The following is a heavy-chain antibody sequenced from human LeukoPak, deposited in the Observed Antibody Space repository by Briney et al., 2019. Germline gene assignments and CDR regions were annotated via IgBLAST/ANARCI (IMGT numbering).Heavy chain of an antibody. J-gene: IGHJ4*02. D-gene: IGHD3-9*01. CDR3: ARDLVIYRGDFDY. CDR2: ISSSSSTI. V-gene: IGHV3-48*04. CDR1: GFTFSSYS. Sequence: GGSLGLSCAASGFTFSSYSMNWVRQAPGKGLEWVSYISSSSSTIYYADSVKGRFTISRDNAKNSLYLQMNSLRAEDTAVYYCARDLVIYRGDFDYWGQGTLVTVSS.